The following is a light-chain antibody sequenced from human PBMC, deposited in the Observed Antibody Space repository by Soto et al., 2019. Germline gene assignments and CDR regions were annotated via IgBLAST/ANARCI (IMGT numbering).Light chain of an antibody. V-gene: IGKV3-11*01. CDR2: DAS. J-gene: IGKJ4*01. Sequence: EIVITQSPATLSLSPSERSTLSCRASQSVSSYLAWYQQKPGQAPRLLIYDASNRATGIPARFSGSGSGTDFTLTISSLEPEDFAVYYCQQRSNWKLTFGGGTKVDI. CDR1: QSVSSY. CDR3: QQRSNWKLT.